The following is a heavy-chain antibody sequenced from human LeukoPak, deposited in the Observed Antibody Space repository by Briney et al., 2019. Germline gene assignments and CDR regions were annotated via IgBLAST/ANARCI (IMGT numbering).Heavy chain of an antibody. V-gene: IGHV3-23*01. CDR3: AITRIPAGT. CDR2: ISSSGGST. J-gene: IGHJ4*02. CDR1: GFTFSSYT. D-gene: IGHD6-13*01. Sequence: QPGASLRLSCAASGFTFSSYTMNWVRQAPGKGLEWVSGISSSGGSTYYADSVKGQFTISRDNSKNTLFLQMNSLRTEDTAVYFCAITRIPAGTWGQGTLVTVSP.